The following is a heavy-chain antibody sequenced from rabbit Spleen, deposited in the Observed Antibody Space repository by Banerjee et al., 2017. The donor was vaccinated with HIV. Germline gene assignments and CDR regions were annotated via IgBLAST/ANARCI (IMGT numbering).Heavy chain of an antibody. D-gene: IGHD8-1*01. CDR3: ARDTGSSFSSYGMDL. Sequence: QSLEESGGDLVQPEGSLTLTCKVSGFDFSSDAMCWVRQAPGKGLEWIGCIYGGGGSNTGYASWAKGRFTISKTSSTTVTLQMTSLTVADTATYFCARDTGSSFSSYGMDLWGPGTLVTVS. CDR1: GFDFSSDA. V-gene: IGHV1S40*01. CDR2: IYGGGGSNT. J-gene: IGHJ6*01.